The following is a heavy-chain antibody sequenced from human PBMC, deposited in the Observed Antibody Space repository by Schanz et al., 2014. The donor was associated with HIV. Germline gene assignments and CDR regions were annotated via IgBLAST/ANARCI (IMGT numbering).Heavy chain of an antibody. CDR1: GGSICIGGYY. CDR2: IYCSGNP. CDR3: SENQFSLKLSSVTAADTAIYYCARGIHSDGMDV. J-gene: IGHJ6*02. D-gene: IGHD3-10*01. V-gene: IGHV4-31*01. Sequence: QVQLQESGPGLVKPSQTLSLTCTVSGGSICIGGYYWSWIRQLPGKGLEWMGYIYCSGNPSHTPPPGSPPRRIGCIACRGTPYHTPSLMSRVTTSLDTSENQFSLKLSSVTAADTAIYYCARGIHSDGMDVWGQGITVTVSS.